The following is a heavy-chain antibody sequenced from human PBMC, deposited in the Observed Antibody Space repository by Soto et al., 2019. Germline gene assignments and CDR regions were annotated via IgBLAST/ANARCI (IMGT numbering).Heavy chain of an antibody. CDR2: FDPEDGET. V-gene: IGHV1-24*01. D-gene: IGHD4-17*01. CDR1: GYTLTDLS. CDR3: AKDMKWGGMTTIHYFDS. Sequence: GASVKVSCKVSGYTLTDLSMHWVRQAPGKGLEWMGGFDPEDGETIYAQKFQGRVTMTEDTSTDTAYMELSSLRSDDTALYYCAKDMKWGGMTTIHYFDSWGQGTLVTVSS. J-gene: IGHJ4*02.